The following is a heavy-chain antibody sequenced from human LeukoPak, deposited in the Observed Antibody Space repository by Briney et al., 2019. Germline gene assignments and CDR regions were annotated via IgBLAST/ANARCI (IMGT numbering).Heavy chain of an antibody. Sequence: PSETLSLTCTVSGGSISTADYYWSWIRQPPGKGLEWIGYIYYSGSTYYNPSLKSRVTISIDTSKSQFSLRLSSVTAADTAVYYCARHGGPAAGLDYWGQGSLVTVSS. D-gene: IGHD6-13*01. CDR1: GGSISTADYY. CDR2: IYYSGST. CDR3: ARHGGPAAGLDY. J-gene: IGHJ4*02. V-gene: IGHV4-30-4*01.